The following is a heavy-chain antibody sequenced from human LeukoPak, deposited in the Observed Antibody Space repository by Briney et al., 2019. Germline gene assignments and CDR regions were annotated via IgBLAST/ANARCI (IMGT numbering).Heavy chain of an antibody. CDR3: ARVPYYYDSSGYYDNFDY. J-gene: IGHJ4*02. V-gene: IGHV4-38-2*02. CDR1: GYSISSGFY. D-gene: IGHD3-22*01. Sequence: SETLSLTCSVSGYSISSGFYWGWIRQPPGKRLEWIGSIYHSGSTHYNSSLKSRVTISVDTSKNQFSLKLSSVTAADTAVYYCARVPYYYDSSGYYDNFDYWGQGTLVTVSS. CDR2: IYHSGST.